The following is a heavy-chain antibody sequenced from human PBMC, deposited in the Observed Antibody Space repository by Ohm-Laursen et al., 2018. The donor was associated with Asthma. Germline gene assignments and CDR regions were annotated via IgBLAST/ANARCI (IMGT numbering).Heavy chain of an antibody. CDR1: GGTFSSYA. D-gene: IGHD3-3*01. V-gene: IGHV1-2*06. Sequence: ASVKVSCKASGGTFSSYAISWVRQAPGQGLEWMGRINPNSGGTNYAQKFQGRVTMTRDTSISTAYMELSRLRSDDTAVYYCARDYDFWSGYFHWGQGTLVTVSS. CDR3: ARDYDFWSGYFH. CDR2: INPNSGGT. J-gene: IGHJ4*02.